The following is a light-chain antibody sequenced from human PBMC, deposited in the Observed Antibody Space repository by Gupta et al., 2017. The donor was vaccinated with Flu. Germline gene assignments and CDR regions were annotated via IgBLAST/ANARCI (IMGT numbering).Light chain of an antibody. Sequence: SYELTQPSSVSVLPGQTARITCSGDVLAKKYARWFQQKPGQAPVLVIYKDSERPSGIPERFSGSSSGTTVTLTISGAQVEDEADYYCYSAADNNRVFGGGTKLTVL. V-gene: IGLV3-27*01. CDR2: KDS. CDR3: YSAADNNRV. J-gene: IGLJ3*02. CDR1: VLAKKY.